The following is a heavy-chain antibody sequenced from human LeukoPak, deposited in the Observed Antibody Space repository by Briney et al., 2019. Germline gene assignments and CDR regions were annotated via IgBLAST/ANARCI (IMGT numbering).Heavy chain of an antibody. J-gene: IGHJ5*02. CDR2: IIPIFGTA. CDR3: ARRVFSPNWFDP. V-gene: IGHV1-69*13. CDR1: GGTFSSYA. Sequence: GASVKVSCKASGGTFSSYAISWVRQAPGQGLEWMGGIIPIFGTANYAQKFQGRVTITADESTSTAYMELSSLRSEDTAVYYCARRVFSPNWFDPWGQGTLVTVSS. D-gene: IGHD2/OR15-2a*01.